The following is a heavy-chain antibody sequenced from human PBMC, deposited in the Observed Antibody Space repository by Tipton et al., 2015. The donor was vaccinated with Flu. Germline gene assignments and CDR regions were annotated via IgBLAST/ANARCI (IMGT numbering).Heavy chain of an antibody. D-gene: IGHD3-10*01. Sequence: GSLRLSCAASGFTFNRYAMNWVRQAPGKGLEWVSGISGRGGTTYYADSVKGRFTISRDNSKNMVYLQMNSLRAEDTAVYYCARDSDYGSGSYWIDYWGQGTLVIVSS. CDR3: ARDSDYGSGSYWIDY. J-gene: IGHJ4*02. V-gene: IGHV3-23*01. CDR1: GFTFNRYA. CDR2: ISGRGGTT.